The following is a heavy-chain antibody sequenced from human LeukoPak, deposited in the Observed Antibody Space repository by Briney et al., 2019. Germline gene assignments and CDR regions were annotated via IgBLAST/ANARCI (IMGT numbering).Heavy chain of an antibody. CDR1: GYTFTSYD. Sequence: VASVKVSCKASGYTFTSYDINWVRQATGQGLEWMGWMNPNSGNTGYAQKFQGRVTMTTNTPISTAYMELSSLRSEDTAIYYCARGYSINCSSTSCNHYLNWFDPWGQGTLVTVS. V-gene: IGHV1-8*01. J-gene: IGHJ5*02. CDR3: ARGYSINCSSTSCNHYLNWFDP. CDR2: MNPNSGNT. D-gene: IGHD2-2*01.